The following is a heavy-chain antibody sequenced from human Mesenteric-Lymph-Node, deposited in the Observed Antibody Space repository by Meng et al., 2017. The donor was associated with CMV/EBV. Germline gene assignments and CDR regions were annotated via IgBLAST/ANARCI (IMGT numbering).Heavy chain of an antibody. CDR3: ARVGIVGALGAFDI. CDR1: GYTFTTNY. D-gene: IGHD1-26*01. Sequence: ASVKVSCKASGYTFTTNYIHWVRQPPGQGLEWMGIINPSGGSTNYAQKFQGRVTMTRDTSTSTVYMELSSLRSEDTAVYYCARVGIVGALGAFDIWGQGTMVTVSS. V-gene: IGHV1-46*01. CDR2: INPSGGST. J-gene: IGHJ3*02.